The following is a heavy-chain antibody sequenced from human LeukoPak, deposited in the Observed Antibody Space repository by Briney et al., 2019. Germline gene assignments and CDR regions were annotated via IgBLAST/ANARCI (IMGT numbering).Heavy chain of an antibody. CDR2: ISYDGSNK. V-gene: IGHV3-30*18. CDR1: GFTFSSYG. Sequence: GGSLRLSCAASGFTFSSYGMHWVRQAPGKGLEWVAVISYDGSNKYYADSVKGRFTISRDNSKNTLYLQMNSLRAEDTAVYYCAKGPPFYDWGQGTPVTVSS. D-gene: IGHD5/OR15-5a*01. CDR3: AKGPPFYD. J-gene: IGHJ4*02.